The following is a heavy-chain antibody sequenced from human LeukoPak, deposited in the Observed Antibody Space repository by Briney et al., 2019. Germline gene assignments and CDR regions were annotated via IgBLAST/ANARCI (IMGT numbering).Heavy chain of an antibody. CDR1: GFTFSSYG. CDR3: AKDPALLLWFGESLD. CDR2: IRYDGSNK. V-gene: IGHV3-30*02. Sequence: GGSLRLSCAASGFTFSSYGMHWVRQAPGKGLEWVAFIRYDGSNKYYADSVKGRFTISRDNSKNTLYLQMNSLRAEDTAVYYCAKDPALLLWFGESLDWGQGTLVTVSS. J-gene: IGHJ4*02. D-gene: IGHD3-10*01.